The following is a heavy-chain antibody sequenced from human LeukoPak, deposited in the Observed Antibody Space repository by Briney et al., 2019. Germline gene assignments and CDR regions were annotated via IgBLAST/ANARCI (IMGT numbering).Heavy chain of an antibody. CDR3: ARNRYYYGSGNYGVPNWFDP. CDR2: IYYSGST. CDR1: GGSISSNSFY. J-gene: IGHJ5*02. V-gene: IGHV4-39*01. Sequence: PSETLSLTCTVSGGSISSNSFYWGWIRQLPGKGLEWIGSIYYSGSTYYNPSLKSRVTISVDTSKNQFSLKLSSVTVADTAVYYCARNRYYYGSGNYGVPNWFDPWGQGTLVTVSS. D-gene: IGHD3-10*01.